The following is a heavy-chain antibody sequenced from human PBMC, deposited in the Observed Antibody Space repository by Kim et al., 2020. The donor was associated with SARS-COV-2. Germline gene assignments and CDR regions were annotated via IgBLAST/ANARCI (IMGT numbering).Heavy chain of an antibody. D-gene: IGHD6-6*01. Sequence: TNTTPSLKSRVTISVDTSKNQFSLKLSSVTAADTAVYYCARGVSIAAVDYWGQGTLVTVSS. V-gene: IGHV4-34*01. J-gene: IGHJ4*02. CDR2: T. CDR3: ARGVSIAAVDY.